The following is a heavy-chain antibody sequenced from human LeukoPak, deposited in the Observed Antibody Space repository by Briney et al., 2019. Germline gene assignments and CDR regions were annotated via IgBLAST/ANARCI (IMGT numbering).Heavy chain of an antibody. J-gene: IGHJ4*02. D-gene: IGHD6-13*01. CDR1: GGSISGSGYY. CDR2: VYDSGST. Sequence: SETLSLTCTVSGGSISGSGYYWGWIRQPPEKGLEWIGSVYDSGSTYYNPSLKSRVTIHVDTSKNQFSLRLSSVTAADTAEYYCARHGGAAAGLDYCGQGILVTVSS. V-gene: IGHV4-39*01. CDR3: ARHGGAAAGLDY.